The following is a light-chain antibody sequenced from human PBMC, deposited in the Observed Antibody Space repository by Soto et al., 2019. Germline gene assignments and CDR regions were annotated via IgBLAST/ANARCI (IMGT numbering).Light chain of an antibody. J-gene: IGKJ1*01. CDR3: QQYKSYWT. Sequence: DIQMTQSPSTLSASVGDGVTITCRASQRSSTWLAWYQQKPGKAPKLLISDATSLETGVPSRFSGSGSGTEFTLTINSLQPDDFATYYCQQYKSYWTFGQGTKVDIK. CDR2: DAT. CDR1: QRSSTW. V-gene: IGKV1-5*01.